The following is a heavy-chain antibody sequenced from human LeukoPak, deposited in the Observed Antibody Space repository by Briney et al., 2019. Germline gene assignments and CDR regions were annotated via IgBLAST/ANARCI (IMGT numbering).Heavy chain of an antibody. CDR2: INPSGGST. CDR3: ASRLEEGYFYPSGMNV. D-gene: IGHD3-10*01. J-gene: IGHJ6*02. CDR1: GYTFSSYY. V-gene: IGHV1-46*01. Sequence: ASVKVSCKASGYTFSSYYMHWVRQAPGQGLEWMGIINPSGGSTTYAQKLQGRVTMTRDTSTSTVYMELTSLRSEDTAVYYCASRLEEGYFYPSGMNVWGQGTTVTVSS.